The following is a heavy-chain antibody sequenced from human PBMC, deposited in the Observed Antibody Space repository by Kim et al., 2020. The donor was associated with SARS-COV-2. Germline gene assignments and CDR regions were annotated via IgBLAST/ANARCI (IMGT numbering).Heavy chain of an antibody. CDR3: ARHGSVLSRFMAFGPYDSSGYYWYDAFDI. D-gene: IGHD3-22*01. V-gene: IGHV5-10-1*01. CDR1: GYSFTSYW. CDR2: IDPSDSYT. J-gene: IGHJ3*02. Sequence: GESLKISCKGSGYSFTSYWISWVRQMPGKGLEWMGRIDPSDSYTNYSPSFQGHVTISADKSISTAYLQWSSLKASDTAMYYCARHGSVLSRFMAFGPYDSSGYYWYDAFDIWGQGTMVTVS.